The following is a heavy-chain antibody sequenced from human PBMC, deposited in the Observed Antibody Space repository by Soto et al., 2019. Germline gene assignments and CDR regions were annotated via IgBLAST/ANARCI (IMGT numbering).Heavy chain of an antibody. Sequence: GESLKISCKASGYSFTTNWIAWVRQKPVKGLEWMGSIFAGDSDTRYSPSFHGQVTISADESISTAYLQWSSLKASDSAMYYCARLIGSSSWFDSWGQGALVTVSS. D-gene: IGHD2-2*01. CDR3: ARLIGSSSWFDS. CDR1: GYSFTTNW. CDR2: IFAGDSDT. J-gene: IGHJ5*01. V-gene: IGHV5-51*01.